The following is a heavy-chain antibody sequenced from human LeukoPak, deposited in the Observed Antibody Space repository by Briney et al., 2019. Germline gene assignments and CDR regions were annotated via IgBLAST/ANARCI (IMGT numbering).Heavy chain of an antibody. J-gene: IGHJ6*03. CDR3: AKDNNYFYYMDV. V-gene: IGHV3-21*01. Sequence: GGSLRLSCAASGFTFSSNTMNWVRQAPGKGLEWVSSISSSSEYIYYTDSVKGRFTVSRDNAKNSLYLQVNSLRAEDTAVYYCAKDNNYFYYMDVWGKGTTVTVSS. CDR1: GFTFSSNT. CDR2: ISSSSEYI.